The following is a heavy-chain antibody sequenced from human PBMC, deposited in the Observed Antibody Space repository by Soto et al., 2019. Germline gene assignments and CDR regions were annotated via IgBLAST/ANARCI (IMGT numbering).Heavy chain of an antibody. Sequence: QVQLVQSGAAVKKPGSSVKVSCKTSGGTFSSYAISWVRQAPGQGLEWMGGIIPMFGTANYAQKFQGRVTITADESTSTAYMELTSLRSEDTAVYYCARSRANYYDSRGYYYSSFHYWGQGTLVTVSS. CDR1: GGTFSSYA. J-gene: IGHJ4*02. V-gene: IGHV1-69*12. D-gene: IGHD3-22*01. CDR3: ARSRANYYDSRGYYYSSFHY. CDR2: IIPMFGTA.